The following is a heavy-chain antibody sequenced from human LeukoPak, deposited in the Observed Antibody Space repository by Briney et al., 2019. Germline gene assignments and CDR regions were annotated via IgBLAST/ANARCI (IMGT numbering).Heavy chain of an antibody. D-gene: IGHD2-21*02. CDR1: GFTVSSYY. CDR2: LYSDGAT. V-gene: IGHV3-66*01. J-gene: IGHJ3*01. Sequence: GGSLRLSCAASGFTVSSYYMNWVRQAPGKGLQWVSILYSDGATYYADSVKGRFTISRDNSRSALYLQMNSLRAEDTAVYFCARVAYYRVTADQITDAFDVWGHGTVVTVSS. CDR3: ARVAYYRVTADQITDAFDV.